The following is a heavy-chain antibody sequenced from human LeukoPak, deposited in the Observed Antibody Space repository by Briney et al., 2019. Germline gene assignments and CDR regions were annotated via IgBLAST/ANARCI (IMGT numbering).Heavy chain of an antibody. V-gene: IGHV4-39*07. CDR2: IYYSGST. Sequence: PSETLSLTCTVSGGSISSSTYYWGWIRQPPGKGLEWIGTIYYSGSTYYNPSLKSRVTISIDTSKNQFSLKLSSVTAADTAVYYCARVSSVWIKDYYYYMDVRGTGTTVAVSS. D-gene: IGHD5-12*01. J-gene: IGHJ6*03. CDR3: ARVSSVWIKDYYYYMDV. CDR1: GGSISSSTYY.